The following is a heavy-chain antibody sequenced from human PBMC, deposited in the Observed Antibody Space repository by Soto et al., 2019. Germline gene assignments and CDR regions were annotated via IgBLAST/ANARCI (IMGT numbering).Heavy chain of an antibody. D-gene: IGHD3-10*01. Sequence: QVQLVQSGAEVKRPGSSVKVSCKASGETFNFYSINWVRQAPGLGLEWMGRVNPILSMSNSAQRFQGRVTMTADKSTSTAYMELSGLRSEDTAIYYCATSYGSGYRAFDFWGQGALVTVSS. CDR3: ATSYGSGYRAFDF. CDR1: GETFNFYS. CDR2: VNPILSMS. J-gene: IGHJ4*02. V-gene: IGHV1-69*04.